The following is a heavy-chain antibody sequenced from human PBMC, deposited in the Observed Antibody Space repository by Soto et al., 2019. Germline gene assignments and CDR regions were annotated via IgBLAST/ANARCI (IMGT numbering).Heavy chain of an antibody. D-gene: IGHD6-13*01. CDR3: ARELGGSSWSPDV. CDR2: ISYDGSNK. J-gene: IGHJ6*02. Sequence: QVQLVESGGGVVQPGRSLRLSCAASGFTFSSYAMHWVRQAPGKGLEWVAVISYDGSNKYYADSVKSRFTISRDNSKNTLYLQMNSLRAEDTAVYYCARELGGSSWSPDVWGQGTTVTVSS. V-gene: IGHV3-30-3*01. CDR1: GFTFSSYA.